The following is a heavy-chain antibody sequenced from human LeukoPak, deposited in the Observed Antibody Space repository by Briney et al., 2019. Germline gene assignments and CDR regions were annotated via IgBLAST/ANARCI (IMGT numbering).Heavy chain of an antibody. V-gene: IGHV3-23*01. CDR2: ISDSDGST. CDR1: GFTFSSYA. Sequence: GGSLRLSCAASGFTFSSYAMSWVRQAPGKGLEWVSSISDSDGSTYYADSVKGRFTISRDNSKNTLYLQMNSLRAEDTAMYYCARGRHSSSWSPIDYWGQGTLVTVSS. CDR3: ARGRHSSSWSPIDY. D-gene: IGHD6-13*01. J-gene: IGHJ4*02.